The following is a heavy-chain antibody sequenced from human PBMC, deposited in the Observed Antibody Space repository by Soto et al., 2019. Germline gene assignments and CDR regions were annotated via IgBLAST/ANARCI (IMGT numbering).Heavy chain of an antibody. V-gene: IGHV4-59*08. J-gene: IGHJ2*01. Sequence: QVQLQESGPGLVKPSETLSLTCTVSGGSISSHYRTWIRQSPGKGLEWLGYIYYSGSPNYNPSLESRVTISEDTSKNQLSLQLASVTAADTAIYYCAGGRDDYNGSYLDLWGRGTLVTVSS. D-gene: IGHD4-4*01. CDR1: GGSISSHY. CDR3: AGGRDDYNGSYLDL. CDR2: IYYSGSP.